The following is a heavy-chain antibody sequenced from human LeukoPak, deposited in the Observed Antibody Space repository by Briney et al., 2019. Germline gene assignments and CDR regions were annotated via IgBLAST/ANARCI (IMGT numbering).Heavy chain of an antibody. J-gene: IGHJ4*02. Sequence: GGSLRLSCAASGFTFCSYGMHWVRQAPGKGLEWVAVISYDGSNKYYADSVKGRFTISRDNSKNTLYLQVNSLRAEDTAVYYCAKGAQVTIFGHFDYWGQGTLVTVSS. D-gene: IGHD3-3*01. V-gene: IGHV3-30*18. CDR3: AKGAQVTIFGHFDY. CDR1: GFTFCSYG. CDR2: ISYDGSNK.